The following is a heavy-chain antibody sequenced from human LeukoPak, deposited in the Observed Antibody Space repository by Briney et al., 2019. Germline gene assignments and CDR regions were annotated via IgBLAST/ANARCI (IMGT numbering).Heavy chain of an antibody. V-gene: IGHV3-48*01. CDR3: AKGSRSGFDP. J-gene: IGHJ5*02. CDR2: ISGSGTTI. Sequence: GALRLSCAASGFTFGSYAMSWVRQAPGKGLEWVSFISGSGTTIYYGGSVKGRFTISRDNAKNSLYLQMNSLRAEDTAVYYCAKGSRSGFDPWGQGTLVTVSS. CDR1: GFTFGSYA.